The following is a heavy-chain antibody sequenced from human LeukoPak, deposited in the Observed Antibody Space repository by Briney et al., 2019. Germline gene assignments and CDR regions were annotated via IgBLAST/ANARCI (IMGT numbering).Heavy chain of an antibody. J-gene: IGHJ4*02. Sequence: GGSLRLSCAASGFTVSSNYMSWVRQAPGKGLEWVSVIYSGGSTYYADSVQGRFTISRDNSKNTLYLQMNSLRAEDTAVYYCARATYYGDYDYWGQGTLVTVSS. CDR3: ARATYYGDYDY. V-gene: IGHV3-66*01. CDR2: IYSGGST. CDR1: GFTVSSNY. D-gene: IGHD4-17*01.